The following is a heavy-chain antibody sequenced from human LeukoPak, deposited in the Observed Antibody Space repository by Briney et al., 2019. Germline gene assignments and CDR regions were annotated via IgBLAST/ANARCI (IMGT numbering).Heavy chain of an antibody. CDR2: ISSSSSYI. J-gene: IGHJ4*02. D-gene: IGHD2-15*01. CDR3: AGYCSGGSCYSAFDY. CDR1: GFTFSSYS. V-gene: IGHV3-21*01. Sequence: PGGSLRLSCAASGFTFSSYSMNWVRQAPGKGLEWVSSISSSSSYIYYADSVKGRFTISRDNAKNSLYLQMNSLGAEDTAVYYCAGYCSGGSCYSAFDYWGQGTLVTVSS.